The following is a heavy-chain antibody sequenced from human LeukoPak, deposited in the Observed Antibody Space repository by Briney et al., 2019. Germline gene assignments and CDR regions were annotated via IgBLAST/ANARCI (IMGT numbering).Heavy chain of an antibody. CDR1: GYTFTGYY. V-gene: IGHV1-18*04. Sequence: GASVKVSCKASGYTFTGYYMHWVRQAPGQGLEWMGWISAYNGNTNYAQKLQGRVTMTTDTSTSTAYMELRSLRSDDTAVYYCARRIAATQYYFDYWGQGTLVTVSS. CDR2: ISAYNGNT. J-gene: IGHJ4*02. D-gene: IGHD6-13*01. CDR3: ARRIAATQYYFDY.